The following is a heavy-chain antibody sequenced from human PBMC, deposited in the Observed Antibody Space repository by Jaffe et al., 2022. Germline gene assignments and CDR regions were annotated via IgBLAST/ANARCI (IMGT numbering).Heavy chain of an antibody. CDR3: ARTCRYSSSSAYYYYYMDV. J-gene: IGHJ6*03. Sequence: QLQLQESGPGLVKPSETLSLTCTVSGGSISSSSYYWGWIRQPPGKGLEWIGSIYYSGSTYYNPSLKSRVTISVDTSKNQFSLKLSSVTAADTAVYYCARTCRYSSSSAYYYYYMDVWGKGTTVTVSS. CDR1: GGSISSSSYY. V-gene: IGHV4-39*01. D-gene: IGHD6-6*01. CDR2: IYYSGST.